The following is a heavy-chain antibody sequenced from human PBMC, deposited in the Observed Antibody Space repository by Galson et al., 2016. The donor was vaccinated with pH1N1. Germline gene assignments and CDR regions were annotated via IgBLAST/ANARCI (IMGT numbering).Heavy chain of an antibody. CDR1: GLTGSSDW. Sequence: SRRPSCAALGLTGSSDWRIWVRQAPGKGLEWVANKNQDESKKYYVDSVKGRFTISRDNAKNSVYMQMNSLRAEDTAVYYCVRNSGGSGSLWGQGTLVTVSS. J-gene: IGHJ4*02. D-gene: IGHD3-10*01. CDR3: VRNSGGSGSL. V-gene: IGHV3-7*05. CDR2: KNQDESKK.